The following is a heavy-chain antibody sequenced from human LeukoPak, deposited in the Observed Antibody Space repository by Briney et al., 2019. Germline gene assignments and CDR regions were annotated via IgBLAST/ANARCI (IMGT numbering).Heavy chain of an antibody. CDR2: MYYTGVS. V-gene: IGHV4-59*01. CDR3: TTIKRGDIFGYFDF. D-gene: IGHD5-18*01. J-gene: IGHJ4*02. Sequence: SETLSLTCTFFGGSIGSYHWNWIRQTPGKGLEWIGYMYYTGVSDYNPSLKSRVAISVDSSKNQFSLKVTSVTAADTAIYYCTTIKRGDIFGYFDFWGQGALVTVSS. CDR1: GGSIGSYH.